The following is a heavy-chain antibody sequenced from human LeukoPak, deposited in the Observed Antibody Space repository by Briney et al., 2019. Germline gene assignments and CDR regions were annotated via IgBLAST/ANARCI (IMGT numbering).Heavy chain of an antibody. D-gene: IGHD3-22*01. CDR3: AREGQDHYDSSGHRNWFDP. J-gene: IGHJ5*02. CDR2: MYSTGST. Sequence: PSETLSLTCSVSGGSISGYYWSWIRQPAGKGLEWIGRMYSTGSTKYNPSLKSRVTMSVDTSKNQFSLKMNSVTAADTAVYYCAREGQDHYDSSGHRNWFDPWGQGTLVTVSS. V-gene: IGHV4-4*07. CDR1: GGSISGYY.